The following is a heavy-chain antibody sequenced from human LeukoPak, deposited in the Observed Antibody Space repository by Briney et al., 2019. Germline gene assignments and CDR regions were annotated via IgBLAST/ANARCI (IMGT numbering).Heavy chain of an antibody. J-gene: IGHJ4*02. Sequence: ASVKVSYKASGYTFTSYDINWVRQATGQGLEWMGWMNPNSGNTGYAQKFQGRVTITRNTSISTAYMELSSLRSEDTAVYYCARGQYSSSWGLFDYWGQGTLVTVSS. D-gene: IGHD6-13*01. V-gene: IGHV1-8*03. CDR3: ARGQYSSSWGLFDY. CDR1: GYTFTSYD. CDR2: MNPNSGNT.